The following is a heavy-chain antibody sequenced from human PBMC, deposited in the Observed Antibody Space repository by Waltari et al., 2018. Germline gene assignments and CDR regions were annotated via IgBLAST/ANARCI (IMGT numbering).Heavy chain of an antibody. Sequence: EVHLLESGGGLVQPGGSLRLSCTPSMFPFSNYALSWVRQAPGKWLEWVSAITGSGLTTYYADSVKGRFTVSRDNSRNTVFLQMNTLRGDDTAVYYCAKEWEDTAMVAYYFDSWGQGTLVTVSS. CDR3: AKEWEDTAMVAYYFDS. D-gene: IGHD5-18*01. CDR1: MFPFSNYA. J-gene: IGHJ4*02. CDR2: ITGSGLTT. V-gene: IGHV3-23*01.